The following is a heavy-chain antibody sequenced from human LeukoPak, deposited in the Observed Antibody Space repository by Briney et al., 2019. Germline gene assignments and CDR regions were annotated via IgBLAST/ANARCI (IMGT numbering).Heavy chain of an antibody. V-gene: IGHV4-31*03. D-gene: IGHD3-22*01. J-gene: IGHJ4*01. CDR2: IYYSGST. CDR1: GGSISSGGYY. Sequence: SQTLSLTCTVSGGSISSGGYYWSWIRQHPGKGLEWIGYIYYSGSTYYNPSLKSRVTISVDTSKNQFSLKLSSVTAADTAVYYCARATTDYDSSGYYPDYFDYWGHGTLVTVSS. CDR3: ARATTDYDSSGYYPDYFDY.